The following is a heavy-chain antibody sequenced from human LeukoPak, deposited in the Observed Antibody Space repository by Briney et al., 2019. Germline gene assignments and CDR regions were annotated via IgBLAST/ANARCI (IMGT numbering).Heavy chain of an antibody. CDR3: ARARGGYNFALLGPGPSDY. CDR2: INPSGGST. J-gene: IGHJ4*02. Sequence: GASVKVCCKASGYTFTSYYMHWVRQAPGQGLEWMGIINPSGGSTSYAQKFQGRVTMTRDTSTSTVYMELSSLRSEDTAVYYCARARGGYNFALLGPGPSDYWGQGTLVTVSS. V-gene: IGHV1-46*01. CDR1: GYTFTSYY. D-gene: IGHD5-24*01.